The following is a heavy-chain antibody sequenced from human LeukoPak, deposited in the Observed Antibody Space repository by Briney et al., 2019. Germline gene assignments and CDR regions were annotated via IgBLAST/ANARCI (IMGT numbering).Heavy chain of an antibody. V-gene: IGHV3-23*05. J-gene: IGHJ4*02. CDR2: FKTKYNQV. CDR3: ARSVPDYTRFDY. D-gene: IGHD4-11*01. Sequence: GGSLRLSCAASGFTFSSYAMHWVRQAPGKGLEWVSTFKTKYNQVYYAESVRGRFTISTDNSKNTVYLQMNSLRAEDTALYYCARSVPDYTRFDYWGQGALVTVSS. CDR1: GFTFSSYA.